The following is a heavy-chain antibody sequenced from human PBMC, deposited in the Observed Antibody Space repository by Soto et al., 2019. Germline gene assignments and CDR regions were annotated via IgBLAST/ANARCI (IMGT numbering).Heavy chain of an antibody. CDR1: GFTFRNQD. D-gene: IGHD3-22*01. V-gene: IGHV3-23*01. CDR3: AKDRQLRSYYESAGHYND. CDR2: ISGRGGVT. J-gene: IGHJ4*02. Sequence: EVQLLESGGGLVQPGGSLRLTCVGSGFTFRNQDMRWVRQAPGKGLEWVSGISGRGGVTYYADSVKGRFTISRDNSKNTLYLQMNNLRANDPAVYYCAKDRQLRSYYESAGHYNDWGQGTLVTVSS.